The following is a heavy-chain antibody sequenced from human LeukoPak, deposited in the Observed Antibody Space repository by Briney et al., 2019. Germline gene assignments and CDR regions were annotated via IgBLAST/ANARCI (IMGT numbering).Heavy chain of an antibody. V-gene: IGHV3-30*02. CDR3: AKDALIYDSSGTSQD. CDR1: GFTFSSYG. Sequence: PGGSLRLSCAASGFTFSSYGMHWVRQAPGKGLEWVAVIWYDGSNKYYADSVKGRFTISRDNSKNTLYLQMNSLRAEDTAVYYCAKDALIYDSSGTSQDWGQGTLVTVSS. D-gene: IGHD3-22*01. CDR2: IWYDGSNK. J-gene: IGHJ4*02.